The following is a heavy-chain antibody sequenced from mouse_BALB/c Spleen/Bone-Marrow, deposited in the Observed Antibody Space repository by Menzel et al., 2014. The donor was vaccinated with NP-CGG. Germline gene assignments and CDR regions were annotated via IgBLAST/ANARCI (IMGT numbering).Heavy chain of an antibody. V-gene: IGHV1S81*02. CDR1: GYTFTSYY. CDR2: INPSNGGT. D-gene: IGHD2-13*01. CDR3: TRRLLYYAMDY. J-gene: IGHJ4*01. Sequence: VQLQQSGAELVKPGASVKLSCKASGYTFTSYYMYWVKRRPGQGLEWIGEINPSNGGTNFNEKFKSKATLTVDKSSSTAYMQLSSLTSEDSAVYYCTRRLLYYAMDYWGQGTSVTVSS.